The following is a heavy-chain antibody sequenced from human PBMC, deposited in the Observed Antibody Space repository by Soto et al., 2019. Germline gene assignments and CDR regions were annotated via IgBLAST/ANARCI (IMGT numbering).Heavy chain of an antibody. D-gene: IGHD3-10*02. V-gene: IGHV1-2*06. Sequence: ASVKVSCKASGYTFTGYYMHWVRQAPGQGLEWMGRINPNSGGTNYAQKFQGRVTMTRDTSISTAYMELSRLRSDDTAVYYCATPMLGPREGVDYWGQGTLVTVSS. CDR1: GYTFTGYY. CDR3: ATPMLGPREGVDY. CDR2: INPNSGGT. J-gene: IGHJ4*02.